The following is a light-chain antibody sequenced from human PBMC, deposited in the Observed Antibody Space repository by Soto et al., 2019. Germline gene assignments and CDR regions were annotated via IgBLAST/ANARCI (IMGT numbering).Light chain of an antibody. CDR2: LGS. V-gene: IGKV2-28*01. CDR3: MQAIHAPRT. J-gene: IGKJ1*01. CDR1: QSLLHSNGNIY. Sequence: DIVLTQSPLSLPVTPGEPASISCRSSQSLLHSNGNIYLDWYLQKPGQSPPLLIYLGSIRASGVPDRFSGSGSGTDFTLKITSVEAEDVGVYYCMQAIHAPRTFGLGTKVEIK.